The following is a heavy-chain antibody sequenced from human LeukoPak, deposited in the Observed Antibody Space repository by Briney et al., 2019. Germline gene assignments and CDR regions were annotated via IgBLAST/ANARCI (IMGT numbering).Heavy chain of an antibody. V-gene: IGHV4-31*03. D-gene: IGHD4-4*01. CDR1: GGSISSGGYY. CDR2: IYYSGST. CDR3: ARHDYSNYPPNNWFDP. J-gene: IGHJ5*02. Sequence: SQTLSLTCTVSGGSISSGGYYWSWIRQHPGTGLEWIGYIYYSGSTYYNPSLKSRVTISVDTSKNQFSLKLSSVTAADTAIYYCARHDYSNYPPNNWFDPWGQGTLVTVSS.